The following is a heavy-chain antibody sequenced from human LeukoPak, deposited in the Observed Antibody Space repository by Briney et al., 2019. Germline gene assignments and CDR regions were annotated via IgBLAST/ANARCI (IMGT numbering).Heavy chain of an antibody. CDR1: GGTFSSYA. D-gene: IGHD3-16*02. CDR2: IIPLFGTA. V-gene: IGHV1-69*13. J-gene: IGHJ5*02. Sequence: SVNVSCKDSGGTFSSYAISWVRQAPGQGLEAMGGIIPLFGTANYAQKFQGRVTITADESTSTAYMELSSLRSEDTAVYYCARDRPITFGGVIAPWWFDPWGQGTLVTVSS. CDR3: ARDRPITFGGVIAPWWFDP.